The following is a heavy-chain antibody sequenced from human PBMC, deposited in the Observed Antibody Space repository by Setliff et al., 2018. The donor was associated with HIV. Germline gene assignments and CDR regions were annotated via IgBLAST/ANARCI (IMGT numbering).Heavy chain of an antibody. J-gene: IGHJ4*02. CDR1: GGSISSHY. Sequence: PSETLSLTCTVSGGSISSHYWSWIRLPPGKGLEWIGTIYYNGNTNYNPSLKSRVAISVDTSKNLFSLKMNSVTPADTAVYYCARGIENFWSGYIRWGPGTLVTVSS. CDR3: ARGIENFWSGYIR. V-gene: IGHV4-59*11. D-gene: IGHD3-3*01. CDR2: IYYNGNT.